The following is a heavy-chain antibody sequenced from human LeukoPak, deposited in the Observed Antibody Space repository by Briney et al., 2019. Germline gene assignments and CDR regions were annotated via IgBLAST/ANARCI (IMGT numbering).Heavy chain of an antibody. CDR2: IHHSGST. Sequence: SGTLSLTCTVSGDSISSSNWWSWVRQSPGKGLEWIAEIHHSGSTNCNPSLKSRVTISVDKSKNQFSLQLSSVTAADTAVYYCARVGVRGVITSFDYWGQGTLVTVSS. D-gene: IGHD3-10*01. V-gene: IGHV4-4*02. CDR3: ARVGVRGVITSFDY. CDR1: GDSISSSNW. J-gene: IGHJ4*02.